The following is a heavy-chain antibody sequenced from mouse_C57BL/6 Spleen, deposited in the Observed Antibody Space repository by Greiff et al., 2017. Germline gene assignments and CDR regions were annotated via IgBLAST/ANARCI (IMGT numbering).Heavy chain of an antibody. V-gene: IGHV1-26*01. D-gene: IGHD1-1*01. CDR1: GYTFTDYY. Sequence: EVQLQQSGPELVKPGASVKISCKASGYTFTDYYMNWVKQSHGKSLEWIGDINPNNGGTSYNQKFKGKATLTVDKSSSTAYMELRSLTSEDSAVYYCARGPTTVVPNYYARDYWGQGTSVTVSS. CDR3: ARGPTTVVPNYYARDY. J-gene: IGHJ4*01. CDR2: INPNNGGT.